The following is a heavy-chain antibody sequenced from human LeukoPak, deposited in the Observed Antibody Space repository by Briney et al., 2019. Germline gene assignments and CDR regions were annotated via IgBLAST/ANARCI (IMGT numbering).Heavy chain of an antibody. D-gene: IGHD3-22*01. J-gene: IGHJ4*02. CDR2: ISGDGRSS. CDR3: ATAIWMLAVVCVFYY. Sequence: GGSLRLSCAASGFTLDDYAMRWVRHAPGKGLEWVSLISGDGRSSYYTHSLTRPFTISTYNSMTSLYLPMNSLRADDSALYYCATAIWMLAVVCVFYYWGQLTLLSASS. V-gene: IGHV3-43*02. CDR1: GFTLDDYA.